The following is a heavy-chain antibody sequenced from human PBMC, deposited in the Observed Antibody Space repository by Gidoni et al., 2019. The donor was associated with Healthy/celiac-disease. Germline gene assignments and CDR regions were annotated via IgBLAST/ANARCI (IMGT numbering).Heavy chain of an antibody. CDR2: ISSSSSYI. J-gene: IGHJ6*03. CDR3: ASSDYDFWSGREYYMDV. CDR1: GFPFSSYS. D-gene: IGHD3-3*01. V-gene: IGHV3-21*01. Sequence: EVQLVESGGGLVKPGGSLRLSCAASGFPFSSYSMNWVRQAPGKGLEWVSSISSSSSYIYYADSVKGRFTISRDNAKNALYLQMNSLRAEDTAGYYCASSDYDFWSGREYYMDVWGEGTTVTVSS.